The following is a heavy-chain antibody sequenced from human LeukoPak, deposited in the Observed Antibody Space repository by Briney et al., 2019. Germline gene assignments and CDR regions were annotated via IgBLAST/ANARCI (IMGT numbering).Heavy chain of an antibody. CDR2: ISYDGSET. Sequence: PGMSLRLSCAASGFPFRRFAMHWVRQAPGKGLEWVALISYDGSETYYSDAVKGRFSISRDSSRNTVYLQINSLRVDDTARYYCAKDGHFLVGGLENWGQGTLVTVFS. CDR1: GFPFRRFA. J-gene: IGHJ4*02. V-gene: IGHV3-30*17. CDR3: AKDGHFLVGGLEN. D-gene: IGHD1-26*01.